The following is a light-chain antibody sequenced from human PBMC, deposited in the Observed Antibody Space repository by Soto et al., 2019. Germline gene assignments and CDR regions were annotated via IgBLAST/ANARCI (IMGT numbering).Light chain of an antibody. CDR2: LNRDGSH. V-gene: IGLV4-69*01. CDR1: SGHSNYA. J-gene: IGLJ2*01. CDR3: QTWGTGIVI. Sequence: QLVLTQSPSASASLGASVKLPCTLSSGHSNYALAWHQQQPEKGPRYLMKLNRDGSHSKGDGIPNRFAGSSSGAERYLTISSLQSEDEADYYCQTWGTGIVIFGGGTKLTVL.